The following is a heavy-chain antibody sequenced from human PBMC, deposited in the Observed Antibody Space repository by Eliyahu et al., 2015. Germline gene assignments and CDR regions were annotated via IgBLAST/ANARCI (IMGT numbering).Heavy chain of an antibody. J-gene: IGHJ4*02. V-gene: IGHV3-30*04. CDR1: GFTFSDFS. CDR2: VSFDXSNT. CDR3: ARQSRYCTGDGCXHRQVFDL. D-gene: IGHD2-8*02. Sequence: QEQLVESGGGVVQTGRSLRLSCAAXGFTFSDFSIPXVRQAPGKGLEWVSFVSFDXSNTVYSDSVRGRFTISRDRSKNTVYLQVNSLRSEDTALYYCARQSRYCTGDGCXHRQVFDLRGQGTLVTVSS.